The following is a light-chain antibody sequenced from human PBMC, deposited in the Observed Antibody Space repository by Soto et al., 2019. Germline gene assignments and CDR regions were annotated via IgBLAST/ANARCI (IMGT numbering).Light chain of an antibody. J-gene: IGLJ1*01. CDR3: CSYAGSRTIYV. V-gene: IGLV2-23*01. Sequence: QSVLTQPASVSGSPGQSITISCTGTSSDVGSYNLVSWYQHHPGKAPKLMIYEGSKRPSGVSSRFSGSKSGNTASLTISGLQAEDEADYYCCSYAGSRTIYVFGTGTKATV. CDR2: EGS. CDR1: SSDVGSYNL.